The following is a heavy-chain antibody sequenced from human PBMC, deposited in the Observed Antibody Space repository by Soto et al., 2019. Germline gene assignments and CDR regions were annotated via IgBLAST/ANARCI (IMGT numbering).Heavy chain of an antibody. V-gene: IGHV3-30-3*01. Sequence: GGSLRLSCAASGFTFSSYAMHWVRQAPGKGLEWVAVISYDGSNKYYADSVKGRFTISRDNSKNTLYLQMNSLRAEDTAVYYCARGSSSWPSFDYWGQGTLVTVSS. CDR3: ARGSSSWPSFDY. J-gene: IGHJ4*02. CDR1: GFTFSSYA. D-gene: IGHD6-13*01. CDR2: ISYDGSNK.